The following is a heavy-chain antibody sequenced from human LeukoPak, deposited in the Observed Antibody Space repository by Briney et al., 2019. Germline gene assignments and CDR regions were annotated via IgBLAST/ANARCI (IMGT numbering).Heavy chain of an antibody. J-gene: IGHJ5*02. CDR1: GGSISSYY. CDR2: IYYSGST. V-gene: IGHV4-59*01. Sequence: PSETLSLPCTVSGGSISSYYWSWIRQPPGRGLEWVGYIYYSGSTNYNPSLKRRVTISIHTSKNQFSLKLSCVTCAHTAVYYCARDGGYRRQVWSAPGGEGTLLTLSS. CDR3: ARDGGYRRQVWSAP. D-gene: IGHD1-14*01.